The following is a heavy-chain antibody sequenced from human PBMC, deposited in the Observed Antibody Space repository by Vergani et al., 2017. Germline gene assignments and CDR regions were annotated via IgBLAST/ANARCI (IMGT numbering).Heavy chain of an antibody. CDR2: IYPGDSDT. Sequence: EVQLVQSGAEEKKPGESLKISCKGSGYSFTSYWNGWVRQRPGKGLEWMGIIYPGDSDTRYSPAFKGQVTISADKSIGTAYLQWSSLKASDTAMYYCARRASEGRQWDYWGQGTLVTVSS. V-gene: IGHV5-51*01. CDR3: ARRASEGRQWDY. D-gene: IGHD6-19*01. J-gene: IGHJ4*02. CDR1: GYSFTSYW.